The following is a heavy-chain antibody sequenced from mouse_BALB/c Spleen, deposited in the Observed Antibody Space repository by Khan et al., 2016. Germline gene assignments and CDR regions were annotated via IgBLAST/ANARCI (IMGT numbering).Heavy chain of an antibody. CDR2: IDPETGGT. J-gene: IGHJ2*01. CDR3: IRRGVGYGSTEFDS. D-gene: IGHD1-1*02. CDR1: GYTFSDYE. V-gene: IGHV1-15*01. Sequence: QVQLQQSGAELVRPGASVTLSCKASGYTFSDYEMHWVKQTPVHGLQWIGSIDPETGGTAYNQKFKGQATLTAGRSSSTSYMELRSLTSEDYAVYYCIRRGVGYGSTEFDSWGQGTTLTVSS.